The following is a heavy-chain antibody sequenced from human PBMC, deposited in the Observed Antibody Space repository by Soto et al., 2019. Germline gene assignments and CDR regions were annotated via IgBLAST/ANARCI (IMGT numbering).Heavy chain of an antibody. V-gene: IGHV1-69*01. CDR1: GATFNFYA. J-gene: IGHJ4*01. Sequence: QVQLVQSGAAVKKPGSSVRVSCKSSGATFNFYAISWVRQAPGEVLEWMGGVVPHSGTATYARKFQGRLTVTADESSSTADMDLSSLTSEATALYYCARHPGQWLYYVDYWGQGTLVTVSS. CDR3: ARHPGQWLYYVDY. CDR2: VVPHSGTA. D-gene: IGHD6-19*01.